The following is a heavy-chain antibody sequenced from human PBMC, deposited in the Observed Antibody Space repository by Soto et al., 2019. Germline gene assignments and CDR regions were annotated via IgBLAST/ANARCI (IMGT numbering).Heavy chain of an antibody. J-gene: IGHJ4*02. V-gene: IGHV1-46*01. CDR3: AREPNESYYFDY. D-gene: IGHD5-18*01. CDR1: GYTFTNYY. CDR2: IRPSGGRT. Sequence: ASVKVSCKASGYTFTNYYIHWVRQAPGQGLEWLGIIRPSGGRTEYAQRFQGRVTMTRDTSTSTVYMELTSLASEDTAVYYCAREPNESYYFDYWGQGTLVTVSS.